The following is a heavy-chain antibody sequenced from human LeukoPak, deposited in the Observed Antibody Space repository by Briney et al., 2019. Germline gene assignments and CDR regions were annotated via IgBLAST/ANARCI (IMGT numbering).Heavy chain of an antibody. CDR3: PWTSSLIAVAGKNYYYYYGMDV. Sequence: SGPTLVHPTQTLRLTCTFSGFSLSTSGMCVSRIRQPPGKALEWLARIDWDDDKYYSISLKTALTISKHTFKNQVVLTMTNMDPVDTAMYYFPWTSSLIAVAGKNYYYYYGMDVWGQGTTVTVSS. CDR2: IDWDDDK. D-gene: IGHD6-19*01. V-gene: IGHV2-70*11. CDR1: GFSLSTSGMC. J-gene: IGHJ6*02.